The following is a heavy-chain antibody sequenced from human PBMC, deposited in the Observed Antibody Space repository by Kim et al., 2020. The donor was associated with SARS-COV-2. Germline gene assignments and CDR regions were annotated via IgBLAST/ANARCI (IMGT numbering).Heavy chain of an antibody. CDR1: GGSISSSNW. Sequence: SETLSLTCAVSGGSISSSNWWSWVRQPPGKGLEWIGEIYHSGSTNYNPSLKSRVTISVDKSKNQFSLKLSSVTAADTAVYYCARDPWFGVLLYSGDWYFDLWGRGTLVTFSS. CDR3: ARDPWFGVLLYSGDWYFDL. V-gene: IGHV4-4*02. D-gene: IGHD3-10*01. J-gene: IGHJ2*01. CDR2: IYHSGST.